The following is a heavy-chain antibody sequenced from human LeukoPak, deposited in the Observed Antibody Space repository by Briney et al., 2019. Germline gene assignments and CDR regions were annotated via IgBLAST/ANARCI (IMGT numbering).Heavy chain of an antibody. J-gene: IGHJ4*02. V-gene: IGHV3-30*02. D-gene: IGHD3-16*02. CDR1: GFTFSSYG. Sequence: PGGSLRLSCAASGFTFSSYGMHWVRQAPGKGLEWVAVIWYDGSNKYYADSVKGRFTISRDNSKNTLYLQMNSLRAEDTAVYYCAKDGNDYVWGSYRYPYYFDYWGQGTLVTVSS. CDR3: AKDGNDYVWGSYRYPYYFDY. CDR2: IWYDGSNK.